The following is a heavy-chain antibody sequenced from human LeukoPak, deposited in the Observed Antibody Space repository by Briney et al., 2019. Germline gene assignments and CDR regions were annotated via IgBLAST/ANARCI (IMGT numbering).Heavy chain of an antibody. V-gene: IGHV3-23*01. CDR1: GFTFSSYV. D-gene: IGHD6-13*01. CDR2: LSGSGGST. Sequence: GGSLRLSCAASGFTFSSYVMNWVRQAPGKGLEWVSTLSGSGGSTYYADSVKGRFTISRDNSKNTLYLQMNSLRAEDTAVYYCARDRGSSSWSRAEYFQHWGQGSLVTVSS. CDR3: ARDRGSSSWSRAEYFQH. J-gene: IGHJ1*01.